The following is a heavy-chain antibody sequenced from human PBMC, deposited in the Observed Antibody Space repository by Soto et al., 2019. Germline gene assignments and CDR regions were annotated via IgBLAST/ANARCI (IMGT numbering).Heavy chain of an antibody. Sequence: SETLSLTCTVSGGSITNHYWSWIRQPPGKGLEWIGYVDVRGSTNYSPSLKSRVTMSVDTSKNQFSLKLSSVTAADTAVYYCARRGIYCISTSCYPQFDPWGQGTLVTVSS. J-gene: IGHJ5*02. V-gene: IGHV4-59*08. CDR1: GGSITNHY. CDR2: VDVRGST. CDR3: ARRGIYCISTSCYPQFDP. D-gene: IGHD2-2*01.